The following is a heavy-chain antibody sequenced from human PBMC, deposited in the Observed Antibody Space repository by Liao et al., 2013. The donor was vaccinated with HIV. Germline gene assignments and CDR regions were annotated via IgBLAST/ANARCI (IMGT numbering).Heavy chain of an antibody. J-gene: IGHJ4*02. V-gene: IGHV4-34*01. CDR2: INHSGST. Sequence: QVQLQQWGTGLLKPSETLSLTCAVYGGSFSGYYWSWIRQPAGKGLEWIGEINHSGSTNYNSSLKSRVSMSVDTSKNQFSLKLSSVTAADTAVYYCARAPTSSWFPPFDYWGQGALVTVSS. CDR3: ARAPTSSWFPPFDY. D-gene: IGHD6-13*01. CDR1: GGSFSGYY.